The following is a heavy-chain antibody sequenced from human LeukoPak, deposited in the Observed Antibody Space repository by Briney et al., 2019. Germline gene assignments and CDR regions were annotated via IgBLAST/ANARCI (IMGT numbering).Heavy chain of an antibody. CDR1: GFTFSSYN. Sequence: GGSLRLSCTPSGFTFSSYNLNWVRQPPGKGLEWVSTISSNSDYKLYADSVKGRFTISRDNAKNSLYLQMNSLRAEDTAVYFCARGAGSYYGYFQSWGQGTLVTVSS. CDR3: ARGAGSYYGYFQS. J-gene: IGHJ1*01. CDR2: ISSNSDYK. D-gene: IGHD1-26*01. V-gene: IGHV3-21*01.